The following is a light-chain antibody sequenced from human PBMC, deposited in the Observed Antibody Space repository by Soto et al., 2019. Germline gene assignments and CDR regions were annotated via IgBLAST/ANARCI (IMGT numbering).Light chain of an antibody. CDR3: QQYSSLWT. J-gene: IGKJ1*01. Sequence: VLTQSPGTRSLSPGERATLSCRTSQSVSNNYLAWYQQKPGQAPRLLIYGASSRSTGIPDRLSASGSGTDFTLSISRLEPEDFAVYYCQQYSSLWTFGQGTKVDIK. V-gene: IGKV3-20*01. CDR2: GAS. CDR1: QSVSNNY.